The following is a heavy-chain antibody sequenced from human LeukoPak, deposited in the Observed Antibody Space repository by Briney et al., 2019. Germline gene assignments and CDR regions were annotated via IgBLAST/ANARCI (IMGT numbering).Heavy chain of an antibody. V-gene: IGHV3-53*01. D-gene: IGHD3-22*01. J-gene: IGHJ4*02. CDR1: GFTVSSNY. CDR3: ARARGVSTGYRPIDC. Sequence: GGSLRLSCAASGFTVSSNYMSWVRQAPGKGLEWVSVIYSGGSTYYADSVKGRFTISRDNSKSTLYLQMNSLRAEDTAVYYCARARGVSTGYRPIDCRGQGTLVTVSS. CDR2: IYSGGST.